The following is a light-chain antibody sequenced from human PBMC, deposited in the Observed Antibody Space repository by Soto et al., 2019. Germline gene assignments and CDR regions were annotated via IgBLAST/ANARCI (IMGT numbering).Light chain of an antibody. Sequence: QSALTQPASVSGSPGQSITISCTGTSSDVGDYNYVSWYQQHPGKAPKLMIYDVSNRPSGVSNRFSGSKSGNTASLTISGLQAEDEADYYCSSFTSSITWVFGGGTQLTVL. V-gene: IGLV2-14*01. CDR1: SSDVGDYNY. J-gene: IGLJ3*02. CDR2: DVS. CDR3: SSFTSSITWV.